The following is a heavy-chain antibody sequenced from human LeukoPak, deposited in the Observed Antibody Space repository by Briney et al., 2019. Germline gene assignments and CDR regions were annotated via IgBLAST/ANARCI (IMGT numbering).Heavy chain of an antibody. D-gene: IGHD3-16*01. CDR2: IKSKTDGGTT. CDR1: GFTFSNAW. CDR3: TTDSPYDPFDY. V-gene: IGHV3-15*01. J-gene: IGHJ4*02. Sequence: RGSLRLSCAASGFTFSNAWMSWVRQAPGKGLEWVGRIKSKTDGGTTDYAAPVKGRFTISRDDSKNTLYLQMNSLKTEDTAVYYCTTDSPYDPFDYWGQGTLVTVSS.